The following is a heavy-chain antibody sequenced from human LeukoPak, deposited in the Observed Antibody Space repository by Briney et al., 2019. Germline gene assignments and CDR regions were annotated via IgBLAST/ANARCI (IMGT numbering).Heavy chain of an antibody. CDR3: ARAKPIAAAGTGYYMDV. Sequence: PSETLSLTCTVSGGSISSSSYYWGWIRQPPGKGLEWIGSIYYSGSTYYNPSLKSRVTISVDTSKNQFSLKLSSVTAADTAVYYCARAKPIAAAGTGYYMDVWGKGTTVTVSS. D-gene: IGHD6-13*01. V-gene: IGHV4-39*07. CDR2: IYYSGST. CDR1: GGSISSSSYY. J-gene: IGHJ6*03.